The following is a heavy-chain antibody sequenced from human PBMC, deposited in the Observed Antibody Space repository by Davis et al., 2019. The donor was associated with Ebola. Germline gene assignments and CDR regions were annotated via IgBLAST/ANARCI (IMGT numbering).Heavy chain of an antibody. D-gene: IGHD4/OR15-4a*01. CDR3: AEGGTNNFLGAN. Sequence: PGGSLRLSCAAPEFTFSSYGMTWVRQAPGKGLEWVSSISAGGTAPYYADSVKGRFTISRDNSKNTLSLQMDSLRAEDTAVFYCAEGGTNNFLGANWGQGTLVTVSS. V-gene: IGHV3-23*01. J-gene: IGHJ4*02. CDR2: ISAGGTAP. CDR1: EFTFSSYG.